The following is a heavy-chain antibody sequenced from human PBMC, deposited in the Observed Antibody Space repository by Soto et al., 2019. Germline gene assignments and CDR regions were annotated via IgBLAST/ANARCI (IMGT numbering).Heavy chain of an antibody. CDR3: SRRSEFDSNDYYYGFDF. V-gene: IGHV3-73*01. D-gene: IGHD3-22*01. Sequence: GGSLRLSCAASGFTFSGSAMHWVRQASGKGLEWVGRIRSKNNNYATAYGASVKGRFTISRDDSKNTTYLQMDSLTTEDTAVYYCSRRSEFDSNDYYYGFDFWGPGTLVTVSS. CDR1: GFTFSGSA. J-gene: IGHJ4*02. CDR2: IRSKNNNYAT.